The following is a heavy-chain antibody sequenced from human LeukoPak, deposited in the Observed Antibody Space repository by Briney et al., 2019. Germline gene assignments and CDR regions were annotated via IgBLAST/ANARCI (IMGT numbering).Heavy chain of an antibody. CDR1: GYSISSGYY. CDR2: IYHSGST. CDR3: ARRSPYSTGWSSYFDY. Sequence: SETLSLTCSVSGYSISSGYYWGWIRQPPGKGLEWIGTIYHSGSTYYNPSLKSRVTISLDKSRNHFSLKLTSVTAADSAVYYCARRSPYSTGWSSYFDYWGQGALVTVSS. V-gene: IGHV4-38-2*02. J-gene: IGHJ4*02. D-gene: IGHD6-19*01.